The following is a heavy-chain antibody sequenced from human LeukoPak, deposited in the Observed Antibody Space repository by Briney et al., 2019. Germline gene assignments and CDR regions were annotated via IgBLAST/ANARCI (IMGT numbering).Heavy chain of an antibody. CDR2: IKQDGSEK. D-gene: IGHD6-19*01. J-gene: IGHJ4*02. CDR3: AGGTGWLIDY. CDR1: GFTFSSYA. V-gene: IGHV3-7*04. Sequence: PGGSLRLSCAASGFTFSSYAMSWVRQVPGKGLEWVANIKQDGSEKYYVDSVKGRFTISRDNAKNSLYLQLNSLRAEDTAVYYCAGGTGWLIDYWGQGTLVTVSS.